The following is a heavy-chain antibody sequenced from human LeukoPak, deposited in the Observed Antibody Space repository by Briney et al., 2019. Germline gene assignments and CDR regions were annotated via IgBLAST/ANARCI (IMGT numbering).Heavy chain of an antibody. Sequence: HPGGSLRLSCAASGFTFSRYWMNWVRQAPGKGLEWVANIKQDGSEKYYVDSVKGRFTISRDNSKNSLYLQMNSLRTEDTALYYCAKGESHDSSPGLHWGQGTLVTVSS. CDR1: GFTFSRYW. J-gene: IGHJ4*02. V-gene: IGHV3-7*03. D-gene: IGHD6-13*01. CDR2: IKQDGSEK. CDR3: AKGESHDSSPGLH.